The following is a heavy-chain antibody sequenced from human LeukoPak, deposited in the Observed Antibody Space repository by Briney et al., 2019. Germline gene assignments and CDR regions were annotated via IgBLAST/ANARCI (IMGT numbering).Heavy chain of an antibody. D-gene: IGHD6-19*01. J-gene: IGHJ4*02. Sequence: PGGSLRLSCAASGFTFSSYAMHWVRQAPGKGLEWVAVISYDGSNKYYADSVKGRFTISRDNSKNTLYLQMNSLRAEDTAVYYCARDSGSGWFTFQFDYWGQGTLVTVSS. CDR3: ARDSGSGWFTFQFDY. CDR1: GFTFSSYA. CDR2: ISYDGSNK. V-gene: IGHV3-30*01.